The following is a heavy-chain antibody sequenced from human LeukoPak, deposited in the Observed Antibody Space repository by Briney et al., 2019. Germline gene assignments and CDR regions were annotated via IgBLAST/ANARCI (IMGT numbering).Heavy chain of an antibody. D-gene: IGHD3-16*01. Sequence: GGSLRLSCAASGFTFSNYGMHWVRQAPGKGLEWVAVIRYDGNNKYYADSVKGRFTISRDNSKNTLYLQMNSLRAEDTAVCYCAKEGALRDFDYWGQGALVTVSS. J-gene: IGHJ4*02. CDR2: IRYDGNNK. V-gene: IGHV3-30*02. CDR1: GFTFSNYG. CDR3: AKEGALRDFDY.